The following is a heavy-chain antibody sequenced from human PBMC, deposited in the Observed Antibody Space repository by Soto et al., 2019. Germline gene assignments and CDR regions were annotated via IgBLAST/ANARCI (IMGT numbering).Heavy chain of an antibody. CDR1: GFTVSSYW. CDR3: ARAPGIAAAGTPHY. D-gene: IGHD6-13*01. CDR2: IKHDGSEK. V-gene: IGHV3-7*04. J-gene: IGHJ4*02. Sequence: WGSLRLSCAASGFTVSSYWMSWVRQAPGKGLEWVANIKHDGSEKYDVDSVKGRFTISRDNAKNSLYLQMNSLRAGDTAAYYCARAPGIAAAGTPHYWGQGTLVTVSS.